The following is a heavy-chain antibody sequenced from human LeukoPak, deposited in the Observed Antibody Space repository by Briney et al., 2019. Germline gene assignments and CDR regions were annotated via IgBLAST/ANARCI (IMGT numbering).Heavy chain of an antibody. V-gene: IGHV1-24*01. J-gene: IGHJ4*02. Sequence: ASVKVSCKVSGYTLTESSMHWVRQAPGKGLGWMGGFDPEDGETIYAQKFQGRVTVTEDTSTDTAYMELSSLRSEDTAVYYCTTRVGATGYFDYWGQGTLVTVSS. D-gene: IGHD1-26*01. CDR2: FDPEDGET. CDR1: GYTLTESS. CDR3: TTRVGATGYFDY.